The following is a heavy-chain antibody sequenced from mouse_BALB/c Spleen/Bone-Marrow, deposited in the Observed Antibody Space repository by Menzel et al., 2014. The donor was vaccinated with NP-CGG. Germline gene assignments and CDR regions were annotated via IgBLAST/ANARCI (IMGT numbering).Heavy chain of an antibody. D-gene: IGHD3-2*01. CDR1: GYTFTDYE. V-gene: IGHV1-15*01. J-gene: IGHJ3*01. CDR2: IDPETGGT. CDR3: TRLDSSGYGAY. Sequence: QVQLQQSGAELVRPGASVTLSCKASGYTFTDYEMHWLKQTPVHGLEWIGAIDPETGGTAYNQKFKGRAALTTDKSSSTAYMELRSLTSDDSAVYYCTRLDSSGYGAYWGQGTLVTVSA.